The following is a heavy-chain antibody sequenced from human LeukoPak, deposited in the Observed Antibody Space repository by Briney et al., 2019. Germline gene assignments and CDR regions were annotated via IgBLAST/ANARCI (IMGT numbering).Heavy chain of an antibody. CDR1: GGTFSSYA. CDR2: IIPIFGTA. CDR3: ARGPAGAAIDY. D-gene: IGHD1-26*01. Sequence: GASVKVSCKASGGTFSSYAISWVRQAPGQGLEWLGGIIPIFGTANYAQKFQGRVTITADESTSTAYMELSSLRSEDTAVYYCARGPAGAAIDYWGQGTLVTVSS. J-gene: IGHJ4*02. V-gene: IGHV1-69*13.